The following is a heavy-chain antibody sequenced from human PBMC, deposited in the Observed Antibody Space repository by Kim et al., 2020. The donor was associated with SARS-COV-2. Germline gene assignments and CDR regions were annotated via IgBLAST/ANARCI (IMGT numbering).Heavy chain of an antibody. CDR3: ARIEQGDLTSPFDY. CDR1: GFTFSSYS. V-gene: IGHV3-21*01. CDR2: ISSSSSYI. Sequence: GGSLRLSCAASGFTFSSYSMNWVRQAPGKGLEWVSSISSSSSYIYYPDSVKGRFTISRDNAKNSLYLQMNSLRAEDTAVYYCARIEQGDLTSPFDYWGQGTLVTVSS. J-gene: IGHJ4*02. D-gene: IGHD3-16*01.